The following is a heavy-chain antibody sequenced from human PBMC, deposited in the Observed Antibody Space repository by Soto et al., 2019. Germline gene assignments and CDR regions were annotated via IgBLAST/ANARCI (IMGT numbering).Heavy chain of an antibody. CDR1: GGTFSSYA. CDR3: ARDRRVTPSHWYFDL. V-gene: IGHV1-69*06. Sequence: SVKVSCKASGGTFSSYAISWVRQAPGQGLEWMGGIIPIFGTANYAQKFQGRVTITADKSTSTAYMELSSLRSEDTAVYYCARDRRVTPSHWYFDLWGRGTLVTVSS. CDR2: IIPIFGTA. J-gene: IGHJ2*01. D-gene: IGHD2-21*02.